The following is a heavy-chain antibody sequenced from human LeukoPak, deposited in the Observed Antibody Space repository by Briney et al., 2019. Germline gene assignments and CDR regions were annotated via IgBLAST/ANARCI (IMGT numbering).Heavy chain of an antibody. J-gene: IGHJ5*02. D-gene: IGHD6-6*01. Sequence: GGSLRLSCAPSGFTFSSYTMNWVRQAPGKGLEWVSSISSSSYIYYADSVKGRFTISRDNAKNSLYLQMNSLRAEDTAVYYCARDLGGIAARSKSWFDPWGQGTLVTVSS. CDR3: ARDLGGIAARSKSWFDP. CDR1: GFTFSSYT. CDR2: ISSSSYI. V-gene: IGHV3-21*01.